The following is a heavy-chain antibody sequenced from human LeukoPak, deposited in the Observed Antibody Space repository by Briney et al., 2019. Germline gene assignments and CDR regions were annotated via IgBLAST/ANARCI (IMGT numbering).Heavy chain of an antibody. J-gene: IGHJ4*02. D-gene: IGHD3-3*01. V-gene: IGHV6-1*01. CDR3: ARGRSTVGHDY. Sequence: SQTLSLTCAISRDSVSTNTVTWNWIRQSPSRGLEWLGRTYYRSKWCNDYALSVRGRITINPDTPKNQFSLQLTSMTPEDTAVYFCARGRSTVGHDYWGQGTLVTVSS. CDR2: TYYRSKWCN. CDR1: RDSVSTNTVT.